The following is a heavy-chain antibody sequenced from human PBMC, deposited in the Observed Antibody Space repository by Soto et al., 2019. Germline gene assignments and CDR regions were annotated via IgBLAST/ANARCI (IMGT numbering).Heavy chain of an antibody. CDR2: ISYDGSNK. CDR1: GFTFSSYG. Sequence: PGGSLRLSCAASGFTFSSYGMHWVRQAPGKGLEWVAVISYDGSNKYYADSVKGRFTISRDNSKNTLYLQMNSLRAEDTAVYYCAKVSSSHDSSGYYIDYWGQGTLVTVSS. J-gene: IGHJ4*02. CDR3: AKVSSSHDSSGYYIDY. D-gene: IGHD3-22*01. V-gene: IGHV3-30*18.